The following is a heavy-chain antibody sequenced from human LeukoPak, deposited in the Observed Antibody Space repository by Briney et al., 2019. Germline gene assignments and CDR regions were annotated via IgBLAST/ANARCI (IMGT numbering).Heavy chain of an antibody. J-gene: IGHJ6*03. Sequence: ASVKVSCKASGYTFTGYYMHWVRQAPGQGLEWMGWINPNSGGTNYAQKFQGRVTMTRDTSISTAYMELSRLRSDDTAVYYCARDFYGDYYYYMDVWGKGTTVTVSS. V-gene: IGHV1-2*02. CDR2: INPNSGGT. CDR1: GYTFTGYY. CDR3: ARDFYGDYYYYMDV. D-gene: IGHD4-17*01.